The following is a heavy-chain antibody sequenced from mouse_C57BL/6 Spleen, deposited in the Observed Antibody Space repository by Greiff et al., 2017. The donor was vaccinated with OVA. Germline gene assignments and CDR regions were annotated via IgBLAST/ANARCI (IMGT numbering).Heavy chain of an antibody. CDR2: INPNNGGT. Sequence: EVQLQQSGPELVKPGASVKIPCKASGYTFTDYNMDWVKQSHGKSLEWIGDINPNNGGTIYNQKFKGKATLTVDKSSSTAYMELRSLTSEDTAVYYCARSPRCLRGDYFDYWGQGTTLTVSS. V-gene: IGHV1-18*01. J-gene: IGHJ2*01. CDR1: GYTFTDYN. CDR3: ARSPRCLRGDYFDY. D-gene: IGHD2-2*01.